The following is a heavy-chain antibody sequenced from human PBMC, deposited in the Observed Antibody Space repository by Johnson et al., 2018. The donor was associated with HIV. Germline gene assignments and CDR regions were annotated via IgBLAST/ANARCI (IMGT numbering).Heavy chain of an antibody. CDR3: ARELGGSSLPFGAFDI. CDR1: GFTFSNYA. D-gene: IGHD6-13*01. CDR2: IGSNT. V-gene: IGHV3-23*04. Sequence: VPLVESGGGVVQPGRSLRLSCAASGFTFSNYAMSWVRQAPGKGLEWVSSIGSNTHYADSVKGRFTISGDTSKNTLYLQMNSLRAEDTAVYYCARELGGSSLPFGAFDIWGQGTMATVSS. J-gene: IGHJ3*02.